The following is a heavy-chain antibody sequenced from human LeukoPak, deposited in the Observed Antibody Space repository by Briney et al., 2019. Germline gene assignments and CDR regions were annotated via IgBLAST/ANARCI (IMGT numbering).Heavy chain of an antibody. CDR2: ISSSSSAI. CDR1: GFTFSNAW. D-gene: IGHD5-24*01. J-gene: IGHJ4*02. V-gene: IGHV3-48*01. Sequence: PGGSLRLSCAASGFTFSNAWMSWVRQAPGKGLEWISYISSSSSAIYYADSVKSRFTISRHNSKNTLYLQMNSLRAEDTAVYYCARIRDGYNYWVDYWGQGTLVTVSS. CDR3: ARIRDGYNYWVDY.